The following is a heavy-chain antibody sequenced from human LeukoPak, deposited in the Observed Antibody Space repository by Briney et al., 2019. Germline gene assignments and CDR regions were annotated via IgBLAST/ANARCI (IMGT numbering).Heavy chain of an antibody. CDR2: IHPGDSET. D-gene: IGHD1-26*01. J-gene: IGHJ4*02. CDR3: ARRLGATQPYFDF. V-gene: IGHV5-51*01. Sequence: GESLKISCKVSGYTFSTYWIGWVRQMPGKGLECMGIIHPGDSETRYSPSFQGQVTISADKSISTAYLQWSGLKASDTAMYYCARRLGATQPYFDFWGQGALVTVSS. CDR1: GYTFSTYW.